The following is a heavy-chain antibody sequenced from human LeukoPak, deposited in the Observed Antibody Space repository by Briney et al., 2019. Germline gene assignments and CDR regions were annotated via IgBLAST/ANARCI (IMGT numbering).Heavy chain of an antibody. D-gene: IGHD3-16*02. CDR1: GFTFSTYA. Sequence: PGGSLRLSCAASGFTFSTYAMTWVRQAPGKGLEWVSGISGSGGSTYYADSVKGRITISRDNSKNTVYLQMNSLRAEDTAVYYRAKALGRGLGELSLDYWGQGTLVTVSS. CDR2: ISGSGGST. V-gene: IGHV3-23*01. J-gene: IGHJ4*02. CDR3: AKALGRGLGELSLDY.